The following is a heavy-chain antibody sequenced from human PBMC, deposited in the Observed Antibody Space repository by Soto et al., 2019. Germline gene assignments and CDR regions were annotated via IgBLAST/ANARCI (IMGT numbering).Heavy chain of an antibody. CDR2: ITGSSGRI. CDR3: AKEYTSISRGSFDY. V-gene: IGHV3-23*01. J-gene: IGHJ4*02. D-gene: IGHD2-2*01. Sequence: EVHLLEFGGGLVQPGGSLRLSCAASGFTFSNYAMNWVRQAPGKGLEWVSGITGSSGRIFYADSVKGRFTISRDNSKNTVYLQMNTVRADDTAVYYCAKEYTSISRGSFDYWGQGALVTISS. CDR1: GFTFSNYA.